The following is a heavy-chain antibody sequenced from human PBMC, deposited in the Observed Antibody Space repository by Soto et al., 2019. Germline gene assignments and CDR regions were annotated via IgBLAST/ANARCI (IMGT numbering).Heavy chain of an antibody. CDR3: ASSTVTTGYRSVYYYYYMDV. Sequence: PSETLSLTCSFSGDSVTSHYLTWIRQSPEKGLEWIGYMHYTGFSNYNPSLKSRVTISVDTSKNQFSLKLSSVTAADTAVYYCASSTVTTGYRSVYYYYYMDVWGKGTTVT. D-gene: IGHD4-17*01. CDR2: MHYTGFS. J-gene: IGHJ6*03. V-gene: IGHV4-59*08. CDR1: GDSVTSHY.